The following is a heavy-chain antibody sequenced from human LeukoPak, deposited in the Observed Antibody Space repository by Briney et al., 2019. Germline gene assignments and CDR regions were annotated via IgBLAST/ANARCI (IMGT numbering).Heavy chain of an antibody. CDR2: ISGDGGST. Sequence: PGGSLRLSCAASGFTFDDYAMHWVRQAPGKGLEWVSLISGDGGSTYYADSVKGRFTISRDNSKNSLYLQMNSLRTEDTALYYCAKDPLSLGRDGYSSPMFDYWGQGTLVTVSS. D-gene: IGHD5-24*01. J-gene: IGHJ4*02. V-gene: IGHV3-43*02. CDR3: AKDPLSLGRDGYSSPMFDY. CDR1: GFTFDDYA.